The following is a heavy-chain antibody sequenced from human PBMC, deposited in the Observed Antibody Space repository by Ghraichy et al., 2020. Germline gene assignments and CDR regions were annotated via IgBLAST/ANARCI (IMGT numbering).Heavy chain of an antibody. CDR3: ARIKGSDSSVYSYGHFDY. CDR2: IKQDGSEQ. D-gene: IGHD3-22*01. Sequence: GESLNISCAASGFTFGSYWMVWVRQAPGKGLEWVANIKQDGSEQYYVDSVKGRFTISRDNAKNSLYLQMNSLSAEDTAVYYCARIKGSDSSVYSYGHFDYWGQGTLVTVSS. CDR1: GFTFGSYW. J-gene: IGHJ4*02. V-gene: IGHV3-7*01.